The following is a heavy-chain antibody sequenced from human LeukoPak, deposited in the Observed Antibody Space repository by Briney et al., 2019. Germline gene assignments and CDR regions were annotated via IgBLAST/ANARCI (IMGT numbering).Heavy chain of an antibody. V-gene: IGHV3-64*01. CDR3: ARVSGWYWFDQ. D-gene: IGHD6-19*01. CDR1: GYTFSSYA. J-gene: IGHJ5*02. CDR2: ISSDGRIT. Sequence: GGSLRLSCEGSGYTFSSYAMHWVRQAPGKGLEYVAAISSDGRITYYANFVKGRFTISRDNSKNTLYLQMGSLRTEDMAVYYCARVSGWYWFDQWGQGTLVNFSS.